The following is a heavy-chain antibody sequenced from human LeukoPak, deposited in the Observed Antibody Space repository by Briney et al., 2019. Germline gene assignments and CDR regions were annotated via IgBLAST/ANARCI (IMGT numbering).Heavy chain of an antibody. CDR2: IGSDYKT. V-gene: IGHV3-23*01. CDR1: GFTFSGFA. J-gene: IGHJ5*02. Sequence: VQPGGSLRLSCAASGFTFSGFAMTWVRPAPGKALEWVSSIGSDYKTHYSESVKGRFAISRDNSKNTLLLQMNSLRAEDTAVYYCARERERYCSSTSCPMGWFDPWGQGTLVTVSS. D-gene: IGHD2-2*01. CDR3: ARERERYCSSTSCPMGWFDP.